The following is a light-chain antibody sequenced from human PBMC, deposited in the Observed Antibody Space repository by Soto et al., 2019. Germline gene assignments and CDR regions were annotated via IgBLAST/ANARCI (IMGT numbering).Light chain of an antibody. CDR2: LTS. CDR1: QNIRSR. CDR3: QQRSNWPIT. J-gene: IGKJ5*01. V-gene: IGKV3-11*01. Sequence: TQSPSTLSASVGDRVTITCRASQNIRSRLAWFQHKPGQAPRLLIYLTSNRAAGIPARFSGSGSGTDFTLTISSLEPEDFAVYYCQQRSNWPITFGQGTRLEIK.